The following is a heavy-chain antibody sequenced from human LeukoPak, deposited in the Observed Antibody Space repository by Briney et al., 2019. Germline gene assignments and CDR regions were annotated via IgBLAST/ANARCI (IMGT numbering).Heavy chain of an antibody. J-gene: IGHJ4*02. D-gene: IGHD6-19*01. CDR3: ARGWYNFDY. CDR2: INDSGDRR. V-gene: IGHV3-23*01. Sequence: LPGGSLRLSCAASGFMFSNYAMSWVRQAPGKGLEWVSGINDSGDRRFYADSVKGRFTISRDNSKNTLDLQMNTLRAEDTAVYYCARGWYNFDYWGQGIRVTVSS. CDR1: GFMFSNYA.